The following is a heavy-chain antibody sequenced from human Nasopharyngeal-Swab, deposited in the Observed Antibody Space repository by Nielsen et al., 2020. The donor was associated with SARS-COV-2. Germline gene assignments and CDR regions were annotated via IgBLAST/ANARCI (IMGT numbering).Heavy chain of an antibody. CDR3: ARDSRITIFGVVIKPGDAFDI. V-gene: IGHV1-46*01. CDR1: GYTFTSYY. J-gene: IGHJ3*02. Sequence: ASMKVSCKASGYTFTSYYMHWVRQAPGQGLEWMGIINPSGGSTSYAQKFQGRVTMTRDTSTSTVYMELSSLRSEDTAVYYCARDSRITIFGVVIKPGDAFDIWGQGTMVTVSS. D-gene: IGHD3-3*01. CDR2: INPSGGST.